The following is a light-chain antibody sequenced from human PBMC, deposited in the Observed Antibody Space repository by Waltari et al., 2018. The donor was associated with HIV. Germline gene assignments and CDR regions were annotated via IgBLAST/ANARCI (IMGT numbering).Light chain of an antibody. CDR2: WAS. CDR1: QRLRSRSENKTF. V-gene: IGKV4-1*01. J-gene: IGKJ2*01. Sequence: DVVVTQSPDSLAVSVGETATPNCKSNQRLRSRSENKTFLAWYQQKPGQRPKLLIYWASTRQSGVPDRFSGSGSGTDFTLTISTLQAEDVAVYYCQQYHRVPYTFGQGTKLQIK. CDR3: QQYHRVPYT.